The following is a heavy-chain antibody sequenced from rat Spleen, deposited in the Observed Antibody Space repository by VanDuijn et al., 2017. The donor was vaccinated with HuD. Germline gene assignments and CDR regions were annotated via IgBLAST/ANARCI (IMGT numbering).Heavy chain of an antibody. CDR1: GFTFIGYG. CDR3: ATDKGY. CDR2: ISNDGSRT. D-gene: IGHD2-1*01. V-gene: IGHV5-29*01. Sequence: EVQLVESGGGLVQPGRSLKLSCTGSGFTFIGYGMAWVRQAPPRGLEWVATISNDGSRTYYRDSVEGRFTISRNNAKSILYLQMDSLRSDDTATYYCATDKGYWGQGVMVTVSS. J-gene: IGHJ2*01.